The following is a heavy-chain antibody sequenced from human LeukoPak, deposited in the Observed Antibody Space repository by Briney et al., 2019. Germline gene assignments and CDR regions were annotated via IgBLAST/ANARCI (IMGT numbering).Heavy chain of an antibody. D-gene: IGHD5-12*01. Sequence: SETLSLTCTVSGGSISSYYWTWIRQPPGKGLECIGYIYSNGSTNYNPSLKSRVTISVDMSKNQFSVKLSSVTAADTAVYYCARGAYSGYDLDYWGQGTLVTVSS. V-gene: IGHV4-59*01. CDR1: GGSISSYY. J-gene: IGHJ4*02. CDR3: ARGAYSGYDLDY. CDR2: IYSNGST.